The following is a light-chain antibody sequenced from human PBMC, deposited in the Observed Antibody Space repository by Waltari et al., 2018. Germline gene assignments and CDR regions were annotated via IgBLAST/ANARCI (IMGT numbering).Light chain of an antibody. J-gene: IGKJ1*01. V-gene: IGKV2-28*01. CDR3: MQARQTPWT. CDR1: QSLLHRSGNTF. Sequence: DIVMTQSPLSLSVTHGEPASISCRSSQSLLHRSGNTFLDWYLQKPGQSPQPLIYLISNRASGVPDRFSGSGSGTDFTLKISRVEAEDVGVYFCMQARQTPWTFGQGTKVEIK. CDR2: LIS.